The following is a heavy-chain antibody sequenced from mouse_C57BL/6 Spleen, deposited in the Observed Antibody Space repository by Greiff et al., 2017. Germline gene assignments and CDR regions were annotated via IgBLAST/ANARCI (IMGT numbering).Heavy chain of an antibody. J-gene: IGHJ3*01. D-gene: IGHD2-4*01. CDR1: GYTFTSYW. CDR3: ASGYDYGKAWFAY. Sequence: QVQLQQPGAELVRPGSSVKLSCKASGYTFTSYWMHWVKQRPIQGLEWIGNIDPSDSETHYNQKFKDKATLTVDKSSSTAYMQLSSLTSEDSAVYYCASGYDYGKAWFAYWGQGTLVTVSA. CDR2: IDPSDSET. V-gene: IGHV1-52*01.